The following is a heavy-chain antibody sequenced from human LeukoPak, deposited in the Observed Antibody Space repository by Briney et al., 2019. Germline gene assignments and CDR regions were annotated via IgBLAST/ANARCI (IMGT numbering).Heavy chain of an antibody. D-gene: IGHD2-2*01. V-gene: IGHV3-23*01. CDR2: ISGSGGST. CDR1: GFTFSSYV. CDR3: AKFFWRQGPGSSRSWYMDV. Sequence: GGSLRLSCAASGFTFSSYVMSWVGQAAGKGVEGVSAISGSGGSTYYADSVKGRFTISRDNSKNTLYLQMNSLRAEDTAVYYCAKFFWRQGPGSSRSWYMDVWGKGTTVTVSS. J-gene: IGHJ6*03.